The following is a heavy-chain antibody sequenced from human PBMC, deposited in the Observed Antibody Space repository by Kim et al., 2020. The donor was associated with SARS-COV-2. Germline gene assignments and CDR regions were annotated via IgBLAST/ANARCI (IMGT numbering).Heavy chain of an antibody. V-gene: IGHV1-69*13. Sequence: SVKVSCKASGGTFSSYSISWVRQAPGQGLEWMGGIIPTFGTANYAQKFQGRVTITADESTSTVYMELSSLRSEDTAVYYCARVALAYDSSGYYYRGYFDCWGRRSLVTDPS. J-gene: IGHJ4*02. CDR2: IIPTFGTA. CDR1: GGTFSSYS. D-gene: IGHD3-22*01. CDR3: ARVALAYDSSGYYYRGYFDC.